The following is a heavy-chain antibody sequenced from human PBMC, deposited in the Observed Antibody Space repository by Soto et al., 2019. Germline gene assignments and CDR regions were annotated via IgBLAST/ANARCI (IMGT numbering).Heavy chain of an antibody. Sequence: QVQLVQSGAEVKKPGASVKVSCKASGNTFTSYYIHWVRQAPGQGLEWMGIINPSGGSRSYAQKFQGRVTMTRDTSTSTVYMELSSLRSEDTAEYYCARVGEGAVPGTPPDYWGQGTLVTVSS. CDR2: INPSGGSR. J-gene: IGHJ4*02. CDR3: ARVGEGAVPGTPPDY. D-gene: IGHD6-19*01. CDR1: GNTFTSYY. V-gene: IGHV1-46*01.